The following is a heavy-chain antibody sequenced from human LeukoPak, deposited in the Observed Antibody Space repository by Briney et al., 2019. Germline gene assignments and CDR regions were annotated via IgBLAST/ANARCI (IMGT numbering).Heavy chain of an antibody. CDR2: ISSSSSYI. Sequence: GGSLRLSCAASGFTFSSYSMNWVRQAPGKGLEWVSSISSSSSYIYYADSVKGRFTISRDNAKNSLYLQMNSLRAEDTAVYYCAREPHSSSPDYMDVWGKGTTVTASS. CDR1: GFTFSSYS. CDR3: AREPHSSSPDYMDV. V-gene: IGHV3-21*01. D-gene: IGHD6-13*01. J-gene: IGHJ6*03.